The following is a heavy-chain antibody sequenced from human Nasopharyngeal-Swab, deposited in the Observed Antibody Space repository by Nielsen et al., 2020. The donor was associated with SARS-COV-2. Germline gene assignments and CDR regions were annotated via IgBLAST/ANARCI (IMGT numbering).Heavy chain of an antibody. CDR2: FFYNGRT. D-gene: IGHD3-3*01. CDR3: ASGGVNANTIFGVVIPPLWYYYGMDV. Sequence: WIRQPPGKGLEWIGYFFYNGRTNYNSSLKSRVTISVDTSKNQFSLKLSSVTAADTAVHYCASGGVNANTIFGVVIPPLWYYYGMDVWGQGTTVTVSS. J-gene: IGHJ6*02. V-gene: IGHV4-59*12.